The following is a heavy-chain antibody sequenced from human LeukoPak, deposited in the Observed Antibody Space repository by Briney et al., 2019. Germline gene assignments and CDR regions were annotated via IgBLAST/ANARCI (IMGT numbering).Heavy chain of an antibody. D-gene: IGHD2-15*01. J-gene: IGHJ4*02. CDR1: GFTFSNYV. V-gene: IGHV3-64*01. CDR3: AKGGSCSGVTCFLPLFDF. CDR2: ISGNGGST. Sequence: PGGSLRPSCAASGFTFSNYVLHWVRQAPGKGLEYVSSISGNGGSTYYANSVKGRFTISRDNSKNMLYLQMGSLRPEDMAVYYCAKGGSCSGVTCFLPLFDFWGQGTLVPVSS.